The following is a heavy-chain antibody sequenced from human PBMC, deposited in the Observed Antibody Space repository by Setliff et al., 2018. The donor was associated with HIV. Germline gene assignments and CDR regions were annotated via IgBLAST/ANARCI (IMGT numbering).Heavy chain of an antibody. Sequence: SETLSLTCTVSGGSINSGVYYWSWIRQHPGKGLEWIGNIYYSSGSTYYSPSLKSRVTISIDKSKNQFSLKVNSVTAADTAVYYCARASEGYTYGYGFDIWGQGTMVTVSS. CDR3: ARASEGYTYGYGFDI. D-gene: IGHD5-18*01. CDR1: GGSINSGVYY. J-gene: IGHJ3*02. V-gene: IGHV4-31*03. CDR2: IYYSSGST.